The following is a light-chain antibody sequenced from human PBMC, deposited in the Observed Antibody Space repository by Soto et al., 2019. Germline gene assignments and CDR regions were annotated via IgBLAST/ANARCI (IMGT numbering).Light chain of an antibody. Sequence: QSVLTQPASVSGSPGQSITISCTGTSSDVGGYNFVSWYQQQPDKAPKFMIYEVTNRPSGVSNRFSGSKSGNTASLTISGLQAEDEADYYCSSFTSSHTYVFGTGTKLTVL. J-gene: IGLJ1*01. CDR1: SSDVGGYNF. CDR3: SSFTSSHTYV. V-gene: IGLV2-14*01. CDR2: EVT.